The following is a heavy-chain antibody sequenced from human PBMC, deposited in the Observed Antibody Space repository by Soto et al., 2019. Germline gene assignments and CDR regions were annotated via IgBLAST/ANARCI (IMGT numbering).Heavy chain of an antibody. CDR3: ASIYCSGGSCYSEWNWFDP. CDR2: INHSGST. D-gene: IGHD2-15*01. CDR1: GGSFSGYY. V-gene: IGHV4-34*01. J-gene: IGHJ5*02. Sequence: QVQLQQWGAGLLKPSETLSLTCAVYGGSFSGYYWSWIRQAPGKGLEWSGEINHSGSTNYNPSLKSRVTISVDTSKNQFSLKLSSVTAADTAVYYCASIYCSGGSCYSEWNWFDPWGQGTLVTVSS.